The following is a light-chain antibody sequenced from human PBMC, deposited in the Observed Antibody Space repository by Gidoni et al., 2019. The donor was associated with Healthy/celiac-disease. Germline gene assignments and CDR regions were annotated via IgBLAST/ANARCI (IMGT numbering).Light chain of an antibody. J-gene: IGKJ2*03. CDR2: LGS. CDR1: QSLLHSNGYSY. CDR3: MQALQTPNS. V-gene: IGKV2-28*01. Sequence: DIVMTQSQLSLPVTPGEPASISCRSSQSLLHSNGYSYLDWYLQKPGQSPQLLIYLGSNRASGVPDRFSGSGSGTDFTLKISRVEAEDVGVYYCMQALQTPNSFGQGTKLEIK.